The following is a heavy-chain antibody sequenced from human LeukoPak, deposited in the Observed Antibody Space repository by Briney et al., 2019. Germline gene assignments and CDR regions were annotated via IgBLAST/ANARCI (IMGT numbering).Heavy chain of an antibody. Sequence: SETPSLTCAVYGGSFSGYYWSWIRQPPGKGLEWIGEINHSGSTNYNPSLKSRVTISVDTSKNQFSLKLSSVTAADTAVYYCAFFAAEYDYWGQGTLVTVSS. J-gene: IGHJ4*02. CDR3: AFFAAEYDY. CDR1: GGSFSGYY. V-gene: IGHV4-34*01. CDR2: INHSGST. D-gene: IGHD6-13*01.